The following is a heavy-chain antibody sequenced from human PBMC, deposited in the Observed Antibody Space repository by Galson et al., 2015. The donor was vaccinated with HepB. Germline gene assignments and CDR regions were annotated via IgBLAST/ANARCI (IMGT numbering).Heavy chain of an antibody. CDR1: GFTFSRFSSYS. V-gene: IGHV3-7*03. CDR2: IGQDGREI. J-gene: IGHJ6*02. Sequence: SLRLSCAASGFTFSRFSSYSMSWVRQAPGRGLEWVANIGQDGREIYYVDSVKGRFTISRDNAKNSLYLQMNSLRAEDTAVYYCARDSSSWYYYYGMDVWGQGTTVTVSS. CDR3: ARDSSSWYYYYGMDV. D-gene: IGHD6-13*01.